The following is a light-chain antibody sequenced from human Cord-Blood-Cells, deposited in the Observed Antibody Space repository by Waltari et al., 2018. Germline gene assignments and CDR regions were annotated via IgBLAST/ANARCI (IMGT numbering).Light chain of an antibody. CDR3: MQALQTPLT. CDR2: LGS. CDR1: QSLLHSNGYNY. V-gene: IGKV2-28*01. J-gene: IGKJ4*01. Sequence: DIVMAQSPLPLPVTPGQPASISLSSSQSLLHSNGYNYLDWYLQKPGQSPQLLIYLGSNRASGVPDRFSGSGSGTDFTLKISRVEAEDVGVYYCMQALQTPLTFGGGTKVEIK.